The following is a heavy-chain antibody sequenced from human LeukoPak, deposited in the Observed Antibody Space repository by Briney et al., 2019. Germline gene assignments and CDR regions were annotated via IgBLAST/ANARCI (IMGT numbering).Heavy chain of an antibody. D-gene: IGHD3-10*01. V-gene: IGHV3-23*01. Sequence: GGSLRLSCAASGFTLTSYAMNWVRQAPGKGLEWVSVISGSGVSTYYADSVKGRFTISRDNSKNTLYLQMNSLRVEDTAVYYCAKEGYYGSGSYYRRGFDYWGQGTLVTVSS. CDR1: GFTLTSYA. CDR3: AKEGYYGSGSYYRRGFDY. J-gene: IGHJ4*02. CDR2: ISGSGVST.